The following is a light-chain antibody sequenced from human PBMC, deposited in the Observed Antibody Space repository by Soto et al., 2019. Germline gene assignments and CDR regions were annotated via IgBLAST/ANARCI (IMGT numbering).Light chain of an antibody. CDR3: QHYNSFSRP. CDR2: DAS. Sequence: SQLTKSTSTLSASVGHRLSITWRASQSVRNWLAWYQQKPGKAPKLLIYDASSLESGVPARFSGSGSGTEFTLTIISLQPEDFATYYCQHYNSFSRPFGQGTG. V-gene: IGKV1-5*01. CDR1: QSVRNW. J-gene: IGKJ5*01.